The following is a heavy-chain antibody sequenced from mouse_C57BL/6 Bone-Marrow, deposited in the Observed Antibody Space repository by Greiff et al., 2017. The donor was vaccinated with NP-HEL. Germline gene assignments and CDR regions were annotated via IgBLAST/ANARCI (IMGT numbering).Heavy chain of an antibody. CDR2: IYPGDGDT. Sequence: VQLQQSGPELVKPGASVKISCKASGYAFSSSWMNWVKQRPGKGLEWIGRIYPGDGDTNYNGKFKGKATLTADKSSSTAYMQRSSLTSEDSAVYFCARSYYGSSYFDVWGTGTTVTVSS. CDR3: ARSYYGSSYFDV. D-gene: IGHD1-1*01. CDR1: GYAFSSSW. J-gene: IGHJ1*03. V-gene: IGHV1-82*01.